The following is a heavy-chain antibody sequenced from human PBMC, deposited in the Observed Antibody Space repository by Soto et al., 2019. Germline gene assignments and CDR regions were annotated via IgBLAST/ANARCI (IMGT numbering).Heavy chain of an antibody. CDR2: ISGSGGST. Sequence: EVQLLESGGGLVQPGGSLRLSCAASGFTFSNYAVTWVRQAPGKGLEWVSTISGSGGSTYYADSVKGRFTISRDNSKSTLYLQMTCLRAEDTAVYYCAKDQGSSWYEIDYWGQGTLVTVSS. CDR3: AKDQGSSWYEIDY. D-gene: IGHD6-13*01. CDR1: GFTFSNYA. J-gene: IGHJ4*02. V-gene: IGHV3-23*01.